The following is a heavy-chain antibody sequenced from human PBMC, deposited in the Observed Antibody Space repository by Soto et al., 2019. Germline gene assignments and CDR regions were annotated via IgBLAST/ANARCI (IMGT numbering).Heavy chain of an antibody. D-gene: IGHD1-26*01. CDR1: GGPITSYH. V-gene: IGHV4-59*01. J-gene: IGHJ5*02. CDR3: ARDRHAGFTHYFDP. Sequence: SETLSLTCIVSGGPITSYHCSWIRLFPWKGLEWIAYTSYTGNTHYNPSLKSRVTTSMDTSKDQLFLKLTSMTAADTAVYYCARDRHAGFTHYFDPWGQGTLV. CDR2: TSYTGNT.